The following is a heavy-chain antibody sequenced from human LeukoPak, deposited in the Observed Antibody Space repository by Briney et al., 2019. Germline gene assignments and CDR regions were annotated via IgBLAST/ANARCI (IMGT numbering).Heavy chain of an antibody. D-gene: IGHD5-24*01. CDR2: IYSGGST. CDR3: ARARGTYKGNPYYFDY. Sequence: GGSLRLSCAASGFTVSSSYMSWVRQAPGKGLEWVSVIYSGGSTYYEDSVKGRFTISRDNSKNTLYLQMNSLRAEDTAVYYCARARGTYKGNPYYFDYWGQGTLVTVSS. CDR1: GFTVSSSY. V-gene: IGHV3-53*01. J-gene: IGHJ4*02.